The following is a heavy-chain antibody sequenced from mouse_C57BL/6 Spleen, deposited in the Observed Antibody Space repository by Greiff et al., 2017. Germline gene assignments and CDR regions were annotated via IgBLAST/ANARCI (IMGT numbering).Heavy chain of an antibody. CDR2: IWSGGST. V-gene: IGHV2-4*01. D-gene: IGHD4-1*01. CDR3: AKKLSWAFYAMDY. CDR1: GFSLTSYG. J-gene: IGHJ4*01. Sequence: VKLMESGPGLVQPSQSLSITCTVSGFSLTSYGVHWVRQPPGKGLEWLGVIWSGGSTDYNAAFISRLSISKDNSKSQVFFKMNSLQADDTAIYYCAKKLSWAFYAMDYWGQGTSVTVSS.